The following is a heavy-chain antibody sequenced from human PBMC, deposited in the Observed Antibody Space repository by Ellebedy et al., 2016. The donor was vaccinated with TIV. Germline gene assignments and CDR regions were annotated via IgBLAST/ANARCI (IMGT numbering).Heavy chain of an antibody. J-gene: IGHJ4*02. CDR2: ISDYNGNT. Sequence: AASVKVSCKASGYTFSNFGLNWGRQLPGQRLEYMVWISDYNGNTNYAQMFQGRLTMTIDPSTTTAYMELGSLTSDDTALYYCARSESYFSLAAFWGQGTLVTVSS. D-gene: IGHD3-10*01. CDR3: ARSESYFSLAAF. CDR1: GYTFSNFG. V-gene: IGHV1-18*01.